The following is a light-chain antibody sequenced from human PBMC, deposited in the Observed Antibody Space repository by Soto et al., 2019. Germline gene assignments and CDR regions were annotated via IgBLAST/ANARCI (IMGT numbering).Light chain of an antibody. CDR1: QSVSSN. J-gene: IGKJ1*01. CDR2: GAS. Sequence: EIVLTQSPATLSLSPGERSTLSFSASQSVSSNVAWYQQKPGQAPRLLIYGASTRATGIPARFSGDGSGTEFTLTISSLQSEDFAVYYCHQFNTWPRDTFGQGTKVDIK. V-gene: IGKV3-15*01. CDR3: HQFNTWPRDT.